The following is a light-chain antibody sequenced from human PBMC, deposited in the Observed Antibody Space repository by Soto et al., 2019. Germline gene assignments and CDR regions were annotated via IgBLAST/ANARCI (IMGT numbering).Light chain of an antibody. CDR3: QNYNNWPST. V-gene: IGKV3-15*01. Sequence: EIVMTQSPATLSVSPGERATLSCSASQSVSSNLAWSQQKPGQAPSLLIYGASTRATGIPTRISGSGSGTDFTLTTSSRRSEGCAVYYCQNYNNWPSTFGHGTKVEIK. CDR2: GAS. J-gene: IGKJ1*01. CDR1: QSVSSN.